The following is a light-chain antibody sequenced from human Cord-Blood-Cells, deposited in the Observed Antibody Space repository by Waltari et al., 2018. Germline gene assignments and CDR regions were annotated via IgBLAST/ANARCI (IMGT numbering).Light chain of an antibody. J-gene: IGKJ2*03. V-gene: IGKV1-39*01. CDR3: QQSYSTPYS. CDR2: AAS. Sequence: IQLTQSPYSLSATVGNTVPITCRASQSISSYFNWDQQKPGKAPNLLIYAASSLQSWVPSRFSGSGSGTDFTLTISSLQPEDFATYYCQQSYSTPYSFGPGTKLEIK. CDR1: QSISSY.